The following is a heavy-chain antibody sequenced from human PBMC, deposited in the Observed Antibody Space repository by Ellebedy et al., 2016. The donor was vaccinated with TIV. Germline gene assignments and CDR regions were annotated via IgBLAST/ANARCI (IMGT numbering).Heavy chain of an antibody. J-gene: IGHJ6*02. CDR3: ARDKWASWSPGIFNYGMDV. D-gene: IGHD6-13*01. Sequence: SVKVSXXASGGTFSTSAFNWVRRAPGQRLEWLGGIIPKYGTTKYAQKFQGRVAFTADESTTTAYLELTRLTSEDTATYYCARDKWASWSPGIFNYGMDVWGQGTPVTVSS. CDR2: IIPKYGTT. CDR1: GGTFSTSA. V-gene: IGHV1-69*13.